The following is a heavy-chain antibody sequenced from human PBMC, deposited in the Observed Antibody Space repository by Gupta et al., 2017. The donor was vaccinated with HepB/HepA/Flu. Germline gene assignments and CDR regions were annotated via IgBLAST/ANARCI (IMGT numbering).Heavy chain of an antibody. CDR3: ARPMGQKSFWSGYYWLGYMDV. J-gene: IGHJ6*03. CDR2: IKQDGSEK. Sequence: EVQLVEYGGGLVQPGGSLRLSCAASGFTFSSYWMSWVRQAPGKGLEGVANIKQDGSEKDYVDSVKGRFTISRDNAKNSLYLQMNSLRAEDTAVYYCARPMGQKSFWSGYYWLGYMDVWGKGTTVTVSS. D-gene: IGHD3-3*01. CDR1: GFTFSSYW. V-gene: IGHV3-7*01.